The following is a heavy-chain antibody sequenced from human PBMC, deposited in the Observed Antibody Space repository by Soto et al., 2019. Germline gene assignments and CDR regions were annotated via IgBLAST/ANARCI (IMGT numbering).Heavy chain of an antibody. D-gene: IGHD6-6*01. CDR1: GGSFSGYY. J-gene: IGHJ6*02. Sequence: PSETLSLTCAVYGGSFSGYYWSWIRQPPGKGLEWIGEINHSGSTNYNPSLKSRVTISVDTSKNQLSLKLSSVTAADTAVYYCARVNGRYSSSSQSYYYYYGMDVWGQGTTVTVSS. CDR2: INHSGST. V-gene: IGHV4-34*01. CDR3: ARVNGRYSSSSQSYYYYYGMDV.